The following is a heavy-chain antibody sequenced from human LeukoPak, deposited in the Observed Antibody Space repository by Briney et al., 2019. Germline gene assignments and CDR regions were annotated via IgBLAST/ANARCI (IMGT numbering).Heavy chain of an antibody. CDR3: ARILSGYSYGYRNLLKFDY. Sequence: SETLSLTCAVYGGSFSGYYWSWIRQPPGKGLEWIGEINHSGSTNYNPSLKSRVTISVDTSKNQFSLKLSSVTAADTAVYYCARILSGYSYGYRNLLKFDYWGQGTLVTVSS. CDR2: INHSGST. J-gene: IGHJ4*02. D-gene: IGHD5-18*01. V-gene: IGHV4-34*01. CDR1: GGSFSGYY.